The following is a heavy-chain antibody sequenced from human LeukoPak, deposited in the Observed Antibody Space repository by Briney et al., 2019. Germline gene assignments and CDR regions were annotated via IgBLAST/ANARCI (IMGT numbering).Heavy chain of an antibody. CDR2: IKQDGSEK. J-gene: IGHJ4*02. Sequence: PGGSLRLSCAASGFTVSSNYMSWVRQAPGKGLEWVANIKQDGSEKYYVDSVKGRFTISRDNAKNSLYLQMNSLRAEDTAVYYCARGGWYSYGFPVGDYWGQGTLVTVSS. V-gene: IGHV3-7*01. D-gene: IGHD5-18*01. CDR3: ARGGWYSYGFPVGDY. CDR1: GFTVSSNY.